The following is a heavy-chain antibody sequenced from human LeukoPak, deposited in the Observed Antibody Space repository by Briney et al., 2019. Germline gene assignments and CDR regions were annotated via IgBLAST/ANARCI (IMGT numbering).Heavy chain of an antibody. V-gene: IGHV4-59*01. J-gene: IGHJ4*02. Sequence: SETLSLTCTVSGGSISNYYWSWIRQPPGKGLEWIGYIYYSGSTNYNPSLKSRVTISVDTSKNQFSLKLSSVTAADTAVYYCARARSGGSEYYFDYWGQGTLVTVSS. CDR1: GGSISNYY. D-gene: IGHD2-15*01. CDR3: ARARSGGSEYYFDY. CDR2: IYYSGST.